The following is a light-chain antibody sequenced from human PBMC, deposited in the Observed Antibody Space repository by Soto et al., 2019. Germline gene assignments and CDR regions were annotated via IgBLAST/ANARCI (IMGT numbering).Light chain of an antibody. CDR2: EVS. J-gene: IGLJ3*02. CDR1: SSDVGGYNY. CDR3: SSYTTSGTPV. V-gene: IGLV2-14*01. Sequence: QSVLTQPASVSGSPGQTITISCTGTSSDVGGYNYLSWYQQHPGKAPKVMIYEVSNRPSGVSNRFSGSKSGNTASLTISGLQVEDEADYFCSSYTTSGTPVFGGGTKLTVL.